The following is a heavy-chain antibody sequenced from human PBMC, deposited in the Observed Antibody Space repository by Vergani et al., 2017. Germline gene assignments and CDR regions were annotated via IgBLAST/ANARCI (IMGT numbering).Heavy chain of an antibody. Sequence: QVQLQESGPGLVKPSQTLSLTCTVSGGSISSGSYYWSWIRQPAGKGLEWIGRIYISGSTNYNPSLKSRVPISVDTSKNQFSLKLSSVTAADTAVYYCAREQDCSSTSCYGIWGQGTMVTVSS. V-gene: IGHV4-61*02. CDR3: AREQDCSSTSCYGI. CDR2: IYISGST. CDR1: GGSISSGSYY. D-gene: IGHD2-2*01. J-gene: IGHJ3*02.